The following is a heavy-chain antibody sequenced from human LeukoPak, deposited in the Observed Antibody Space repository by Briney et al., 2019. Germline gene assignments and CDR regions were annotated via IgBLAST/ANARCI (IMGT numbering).Heavy chain of an antibody. CDR3: AREGFSRGYYQYYYMDV. CDR1: GFTFSSYA. Sequence: GGSLRLSCAASGFTFSSYAINWVRQAPGKGLEWVSRISDSGGSTYYADFVKGRFTISRDNSKSTLYLQMNSLRAEDTAVYYCAREGFSRGYYQYYYMDVWGKGTTVTVSS. J-gene: IGHJ6*03. D-gene: IGHD6-13*01. CDR2: ISDSGGST. V-gene: IGHV3-23*01.